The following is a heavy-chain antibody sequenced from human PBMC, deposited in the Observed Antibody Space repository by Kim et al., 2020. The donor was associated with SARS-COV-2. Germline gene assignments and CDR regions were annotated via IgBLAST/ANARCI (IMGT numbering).Heavy chain of an antibody. CDR2: ISSSSSYT. J-gene: IGHJ4*02. D-gene: IGHD6-13*01. V-gene: IGHV3-11*03. CDR1: GFTFSDYY. CDR3: AMTPRRIAAAALGDY. Sequence: GGSLRLSCAASGFTFSDYYMSWIRQAPGKGLEWVSYISSSSSYTNYADSVKGRFTISRDNAKNSLYLQMNSLRAEDTAVYYCAMTPRRIAAAALGDYWGQGTLVTVSS.